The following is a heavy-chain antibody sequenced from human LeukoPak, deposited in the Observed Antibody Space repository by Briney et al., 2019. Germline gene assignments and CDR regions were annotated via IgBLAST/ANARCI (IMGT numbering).Heavy chain of an antibody. CDR1: GFTFTGYY. V-gene: IGHV1-2*02. D-gene: IGHD2-21*02. CDR2: INPHSGGT. CDR3: VREGNELLSKNFDY. Sequence: ASVKVSCTASGFTFTGYYIHWVRQAPGQGLEWMGYINPHSGGTNSPQKFQGRVTMTTDTSISAAYMELSSLISDDTAMYYCVREGNELLSKNFDYWGQGTLVTVSS. J-gene: IGHJ4*02.